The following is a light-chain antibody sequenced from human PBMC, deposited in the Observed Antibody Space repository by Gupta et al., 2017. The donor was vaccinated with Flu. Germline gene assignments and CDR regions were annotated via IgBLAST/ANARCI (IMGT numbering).Light chain of an antibody. V-gene: IGKV1-12*01. CDR2: AAS. CDR3: QQADSFPFT. CDR1: QGISSW. J-gene: IGKJ3*01. Sequence: DIQMTQSPSSVSAYVGDRVTITCRVSQGISSWLAWYQQKPGKPPKLLIYAASSLQSGVSSRFSGSGSGTEFTLTISTLQPEDFATYFCQQADSFPFTFGPGTKVDIK.